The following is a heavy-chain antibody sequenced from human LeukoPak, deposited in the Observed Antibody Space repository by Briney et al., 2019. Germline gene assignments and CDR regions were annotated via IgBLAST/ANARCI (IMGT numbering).Heavy chain of an antibody. J-gene: IGHJ6*03. CDR2: ISAYNGNT. V-gene: IGHV1-18*01. Sequence: ASVKVSCKASGYTFTSYGISWVRQAPGQGLEWMGWISAYNGNTNYAQKLQGRVTMTTDTSTSTAYMELRSLRSDDTAVYYCARSGYYDILTGYYSYYYYYYYMDVWGKGTTVTISS. CDR3: ARSGYYDILTGYYSYYYYYYYMDV. D-gene: IGHD3-9*01. CDR1: GYTFTSYG.